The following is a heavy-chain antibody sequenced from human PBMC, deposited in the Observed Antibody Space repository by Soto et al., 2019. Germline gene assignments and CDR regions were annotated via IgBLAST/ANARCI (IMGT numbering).Heavy chain of an antibody. Sequence: SETLSLTCPVSGASISMSSYYWGWILQPPGKGLEGIGSIYYSGNTHYNPSLTSQVTISVDTSKHHFPLKLSSVTDADTAVYYCARQDYGEYGYWGQGTLVTVSS. CDR3: ARQDYGEYGY. CDR1: GASISMSSYY. CDR2: IYYSGNT. D-gene: IGHD4-17*01. V-gene: IGHV4-39*01. J-gene: IGHJ4*02.